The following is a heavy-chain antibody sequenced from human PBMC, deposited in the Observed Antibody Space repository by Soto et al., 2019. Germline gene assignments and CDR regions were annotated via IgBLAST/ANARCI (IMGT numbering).Heavy chain of an antibody. CDR1: GGSISSGDYY. Sequence: PSESLSRTCSVSGGSISSGDYYRSWIRQPPGKGLEWIGYIYYSGSTYYNPSLKSRVTISVDTSKNQFSLKLSSVTAADTAVYYSARLRPSGQYYDSSVYLVDPWGQGTLVTVSS. CDR3: ARLRPSGQYYDSSVYLVDP. D-gene: IGHD3-22*01. J-gene: IGHJ5*02. V-gene: IGHV4-30-4*01. CDR2: IYYSGST.